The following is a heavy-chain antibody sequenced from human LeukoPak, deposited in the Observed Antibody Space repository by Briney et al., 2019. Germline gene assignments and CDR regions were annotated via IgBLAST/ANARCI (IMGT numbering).Heavy chain of an antibody. CDR2: VSGSGGST. CDR1: GFTFNNYA. D-gene: IGHD3-16*01. J-gene: IGHJ4*02. CDR3: AKFVTLSVMGPLDY. Sequence: GGSLRLSCAASGFTFNNYAMSWVRPPPRKGLEWDSGVSGSGGSTYYTDSVKGRFTISRDNSKNTMYMQMNSLRAEDTAIYYCAKFVTLSVMGPLDYWGQGTLVTVSS. V-gene: IGHV3-23*01.